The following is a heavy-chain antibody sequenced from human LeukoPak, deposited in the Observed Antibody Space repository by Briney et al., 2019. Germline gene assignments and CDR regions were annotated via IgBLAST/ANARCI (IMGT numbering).Heavy chain of an antibody. V-gene: IGHV3-11*05. CDR3: VRDISGYYFDY. CDR2: ITTESYT. D-gene: IGHD3-22*01. Sequence: GGSLRPSCAASGFTFSDYYMTWIRQAPGKGLEWVSYITTESYTNYADSVKGRFTISRDNAKNSLYLQMNSLRAEDTALYYCVRDISGYYFDYWGQGTLGTVSS. CDR1: GFTFSDYY. J-gene: IGHJ4*02.